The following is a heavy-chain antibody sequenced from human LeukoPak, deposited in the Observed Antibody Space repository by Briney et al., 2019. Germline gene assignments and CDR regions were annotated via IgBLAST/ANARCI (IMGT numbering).Heavy chain of an antibody. CDR2: ISYDGSNK. CDR1: GFTFSSYW. J-gene: IGHJ6*02. D-gene: IGHD3-22*01. CDR3: AKDGADYYDSSGYPYYYYGMDV. V-gene: IGHV3-30*18. Sequence: GGSLRLSCAASGFTFSSYWMNWARQAPGKGLEWVAVISYDGSNKYYADSVKGRFTISRDNSKNTLYLQMNSLRAEDTAVYYCAKDGADYYDSSGYPYYYYGMDVWGQGTTVTVSS.